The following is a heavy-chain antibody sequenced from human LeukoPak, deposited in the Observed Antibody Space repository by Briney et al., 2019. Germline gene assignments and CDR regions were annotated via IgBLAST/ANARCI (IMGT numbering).Heavy chain of an antibody. CDR2: ISDGAGST. Sequence: GGSLRLSCAASGFTFTNYAMTWVRQAPGKGLEWVSPISDGAGSTYYADSVKGRFTISRDNSKNTLFLQMNSVRAEDTAVYYCATEASIVGAPGDYWGQGTLVSVST. CDR1: GFTFTNYA. D-gene: IGHD1-26*01. V-gene: IGHV3-23*01. CDR3: ATEASIVGAPGDY. J-gene: IGHJ4*02.